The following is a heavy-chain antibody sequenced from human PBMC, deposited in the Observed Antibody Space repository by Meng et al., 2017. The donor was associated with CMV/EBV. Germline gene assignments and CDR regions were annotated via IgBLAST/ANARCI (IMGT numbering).Heavy chain of an antibody. Sequence: GGSLRLSCAVSGFTFRNYAMHWVRQAPGKGLEWVAVISYDGRNKYYADSVRGRFTIYRDNSKNTVYLQMNRLTPEDTAVYYCARGGIFNGNSIYIDYWGQGSLVTVSS. J-gene: IGHJ4*02. CDR3: ARGGIFNGNSIYIDY. CDR1: GFTFRNYA. CDR2: ISYDGRNK. V-gene: IGHV3-30*04. D-gene: IGHD4-23*01.